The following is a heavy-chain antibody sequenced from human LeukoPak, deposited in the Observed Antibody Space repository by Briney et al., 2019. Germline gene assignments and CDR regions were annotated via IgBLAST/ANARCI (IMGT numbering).Heavy chain of an antibody. CDR2: ISGSGGST. CDR1: GFTFSSCA. V-gene: IGHV3-23*01. J-gene: IGHJ4*02. Sequence: PGGSLRLSCAASGFTFSSCAMSWVRQAPGKGLEWVSAISGSGGSTYYADSVRGRFTISRDNSKNTLYLQMNSLRAEDTAVYYCAKGSGRGYSYGLEYWGQGTLVTVSS. D-gene: IGHD5-18*01. CDR3: AKGSGRGYSYGLEY.